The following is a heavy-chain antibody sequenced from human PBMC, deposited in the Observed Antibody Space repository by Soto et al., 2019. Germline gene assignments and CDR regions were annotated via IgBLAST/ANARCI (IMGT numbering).Heavy chain of an antibody. D-gene: IGHD6-19*01. CDR3: ARDNGQWLVSN. CDR1: GYIFTSYG. J-gene: IGHJ4*02. Sequence: QVQLVQSGAEVKKPRASVTVSCKTSGYIFTSYGISWVRQAPGQGPEWMGRITTYNGHTKYAQRFQGRVIMTTDTSTNTAYLELSNLRSDDTAVYYCARDNGQWLVSNWGQGTLVTVSS. CDR2: ITTYNGHT. V-gene: IGHV1-18*01.